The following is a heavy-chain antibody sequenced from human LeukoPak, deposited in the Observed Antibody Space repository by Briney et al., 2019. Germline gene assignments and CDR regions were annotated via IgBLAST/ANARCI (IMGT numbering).Heavy chain of an antibody. V-gene: IGHV3-23*01. D-gene: IGHD4-11*01. J-gene: IGHJ4*02. Sequence: GGSLRLSCAASGFTFSSYTMSWVRQAPGKGLEWVSTITTSDGNTYYADSVKGRFTISRDNSKNTLYLQMNSLRAEDTAVYYCAKDGYSNYPYYFDYWGQGTLVTVSS. CDR2: ITTSDGNT. CDR1: GFTFSSYT. CDR3: AKDGYSNYPYYFDY.